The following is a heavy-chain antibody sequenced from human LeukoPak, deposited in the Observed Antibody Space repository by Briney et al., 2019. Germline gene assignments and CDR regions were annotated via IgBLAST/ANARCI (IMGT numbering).Heavy chain of an antibody. Sequence: GGSLRLSCAASGFTFSSYGMSWVRQAPGKGLEWVSAISGSGGSTYYADSVKGRFTISRDNSKNTLYLQMNSLRAEDTAVYYCARDLVSSVVVAANGAFDIWGQGTMVTVSS. J-gene: IGHJ3*02. CDR2: ISGSGGST. D-gene: IGHD2-15*01. CDR1: GFTFSSYG. V-gene: IGHV3-23*01. CDR3: ARDLVSSVVVAANGAFDI.